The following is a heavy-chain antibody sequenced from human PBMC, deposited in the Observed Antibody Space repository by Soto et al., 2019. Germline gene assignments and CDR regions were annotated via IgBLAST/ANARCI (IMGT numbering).Heavy chain of an antibody. CDR1: GASSISNF. CDR2: IYFGGTT. D-gene: IGHD3-10*01. Sequence: LETLPHTSRVSGASSISNFWSWVRQPPGKGLEWIGYIYFGGTTQSNPSLKGRATISLDTSKNQFTLNLASVSAADTAVYYCATQTFGSNAFFDTWGQGALVTVSS. CDR3: ATQTFGSNAFFDT. V-gene: IGHV4-4*09. J-gene: IGHJ4*02.